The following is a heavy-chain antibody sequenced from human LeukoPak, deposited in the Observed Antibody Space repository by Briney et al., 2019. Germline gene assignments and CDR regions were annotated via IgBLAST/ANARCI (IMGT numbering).Heavy chain of an antibody. J-gene: IGHJ4*02. CDR3: AKSLSGYNSGSYDY. D-gene: IGHD6-19*01. CDR1: GFTFSSYA. V-gene: IGHV3-23*01. Sequence: GGSLRLSCAASGFTFSSYAMSWVRQAPGKGLGWVSGISADGGSRYYADSVKGRFTISRDDSKNTLYLQMSSLRDEDTAVYYCAKSLSGYNSGSYDYWGQGTLVTVSS. CDR2: ISADGGSR.